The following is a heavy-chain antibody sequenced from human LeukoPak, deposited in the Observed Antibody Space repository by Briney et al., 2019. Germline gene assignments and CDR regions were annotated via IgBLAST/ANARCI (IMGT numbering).Heavy chain of an antibody. CDR2: IYYSGST. Sequence: SETLSLTCTVSGGSLSSYYWSWIRQPPGKGLEWIGYIYYSGSTNYNPSLKSRVTISVDTSENQFSLKLSSVTAADTAVYYCARGRGATAMVFFDYWGQGTLVTVSS. CDR1: GGSLSSYY. CDR3: ARGRGATAMVFFDY. D-gene: IGHD5-18*01. V-gene: IGHV4-59*01. J-gene: IGHJ4*02.